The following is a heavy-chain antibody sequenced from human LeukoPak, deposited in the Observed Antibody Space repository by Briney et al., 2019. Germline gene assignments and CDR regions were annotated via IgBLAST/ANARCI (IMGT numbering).Heavy chain of an antibody. CDR3: ARPHFIVGSWFDP. CDR2: INHSGST. V-gene: IGHV4-34*01. Sequence: SETLSLTCAVYGGSLSGYYWIWIRQPPGKGLEWIGEINHSGSTNYNPSLKSRVTISVDTSKNQFSLKLSSVTAADTAVYYCARPHFIVGSWFDPWGQGTLVTVSS. CDR1: GGSLSGYY. D-gene: IGHD2-15*01. J-gene: IGHJ5*02.